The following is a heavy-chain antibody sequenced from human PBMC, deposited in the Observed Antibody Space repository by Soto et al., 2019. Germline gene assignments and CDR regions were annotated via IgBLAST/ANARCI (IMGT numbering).Heavy chain of an antibody. Sequence: QVQLQASGPGLVKPSETLSLTCTVSVGSISSYYWSWIRQPPGKGLEWIGYIYYTGSTNYNPSLKSQVPIAVDTTKNQFSLQLSSVAAADTAGYYCARARSADGTGRSWFDTLGQGPLVTVSS. CDR1: VGSISSYY. CDR3: ARARSADGTGRSWFDT. D-gene: IGHD6-13*01. J-gene: IGHJ5*02. CDR2: IYYTGST. V-gene: IGHV4-59*01.